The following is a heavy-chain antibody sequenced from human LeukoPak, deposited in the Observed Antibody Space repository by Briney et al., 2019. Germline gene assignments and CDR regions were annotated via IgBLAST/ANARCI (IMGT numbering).Heavy chain of an antibody. CDR3: ARDPSYYYYMDV. J-gene: IGHJ6*03. CDR2: ISSTSSAI. CDR1: GFTFSNYA. V-gene: IGHV3-48*01. Sequence: PGGSLRLSCSASGFTFSNYAMNWVRQAPGKGLEWISYISSTSSAIYYADSVKGRFTISRDNAKSSLYLQMSSLRAEDTAVYYCARDPSYYYYMDVWGKGTTVTVSS.